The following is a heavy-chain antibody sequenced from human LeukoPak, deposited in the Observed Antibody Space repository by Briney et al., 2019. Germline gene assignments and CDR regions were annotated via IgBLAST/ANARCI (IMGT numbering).Heavy chain of an antibody. CDR1: GGSFSGYY. Sequence: SETLSLTCAVYGGSFSGYYWSWIRQPPGKGLEWIGEINHSGSTNYNTSLKSRVTISVDTSKNQFSLKLSSVTAADTAVYYCARRGRIAVAAWGQGTLVTVSS. V-gene: IGHV4-34*01. D-gene: IGHD6-19*01. CDR3: ARRGRIAVAA. CDR2: INHSGST. J-gene: IGHJ4*02.